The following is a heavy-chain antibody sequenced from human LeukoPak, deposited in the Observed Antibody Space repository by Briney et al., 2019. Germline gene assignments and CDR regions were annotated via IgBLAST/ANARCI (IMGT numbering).Heavy chain of an antibody. D-gene: IGHD3-22*01. V-gene: IGHV3-15*07. CDR3: TTGYDSSGILDY. CDR2: IKSKTDGGTT. CDR1: GFTFSNAW. J-gene: IGHJ4*02. Sequence: GGSLRLSCAASGFTFSNAWMNWVRQAPGKGLEWVGRIKSKTDGGTTDYAAPVKGRFTISRDDSKNTLYLQMYSLKTEDTAVYYCTTGYDSSGILDYWGQGTLVTVSS.